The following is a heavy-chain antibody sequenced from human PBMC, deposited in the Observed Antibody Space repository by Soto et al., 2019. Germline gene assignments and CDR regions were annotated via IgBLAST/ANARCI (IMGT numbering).Heavy chain of an antibody. CDR3: ASDSGYDLTIDY. CDR1: GFTFSSYW. D-gene: IGHD5-12*01. J-gene: IGHJ4*02. Sequence: GGSLRLSCAASGFTFSSYWMHWVRQAPGKGLVWVSRINSDGSSTSYADSVKGRFTISSDNAKNTLYLQMNSLRAEDTAVYYCASDSGYDLTIDYWGQGTLVTVSS. CDR2: INSDGSST. V-gene: IGHV3-74*01.